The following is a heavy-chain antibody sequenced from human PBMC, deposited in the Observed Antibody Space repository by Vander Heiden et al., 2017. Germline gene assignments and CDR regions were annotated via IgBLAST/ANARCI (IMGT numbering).Heavy chain of an antibody. V-gene: IGHV3-33*01. CDR3: ARDVGIAAYYFDY. CDR1: GFPFSSYG. J-gene: IGHJ4*02. D-gene: IGHD6-13*01. Sequence: VRLVEPGGRLLRPGRSPGLSSPPSGFPFSSYGMHWVRQAPGKGLEWVAVISYDGSNKYYADSVKGRFTISRGNSENTLYLQMNSLRAEDTAVYYCARDVGIAAYYFDYWGQGTLVTVSS. CDR2: ISYDGSNK.